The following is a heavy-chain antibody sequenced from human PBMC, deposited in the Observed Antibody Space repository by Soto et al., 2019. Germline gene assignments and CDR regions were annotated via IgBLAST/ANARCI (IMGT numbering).Heavy chain of an antibody. Sequence: LRLSFAASGFTFDDYAIHWVRQAPGKGLEWVSGISWNSGSIGYADSVKGRFTISRDNAKNSLYLQMNSLRAEDTALYYCAKDGGVGAYNYFDYWGQGTLVTVSS. V-gene: IGHV3-9*01. CDR1: GFTFDDYA. CDR3: AKDGGVGAYNYFDY. CDR2: ISWNSGSI. D-gene: IGHD1-26*01. J-gene: IGHJ4*02.